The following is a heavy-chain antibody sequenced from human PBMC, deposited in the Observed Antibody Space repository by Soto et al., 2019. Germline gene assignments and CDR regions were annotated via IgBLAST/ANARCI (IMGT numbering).Heavy chain of an antibody. CDR3: ARLDYGTDAQRTHFDH. CDR2: ISTYNGNR. D-gene: IGHD3-16*01. V-gene: IGHV1-18*04. CDR1: GYTFTAYG. J-gene: IGHJ4*02. Sequence: QVQLVQSGPEVKKPGASVKVSCEASGYTFTAYGISWVRQAPGQGLEWMGWISTYNGNRNYARRLQGRVTMTTDTSKSTANMELRNLTSDDTDVSYCARLDYGTDAQRTHFDHWGQGTLVTVSS.